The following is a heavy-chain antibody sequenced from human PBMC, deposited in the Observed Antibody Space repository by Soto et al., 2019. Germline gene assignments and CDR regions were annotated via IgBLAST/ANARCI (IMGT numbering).Heavy chain of an antibody. D-gene: IGHD6-13*01. CDR3: AREGVAAAIDY. Sequence: VQLVQSGAEVKNPGASVKVSCQASGYSFTTYAVIWVRQAPGQGLEWMGWIAPYTGKTVYAQHVQDRVIMTTDTSTGTAYMEMTSLPSDDTATYFCAREGVAAAIDYWGQGTLVTVSS. V-gene: IGHV1-18*01. J-gene: IGHJ4*02. CDR2: IAPYTGKT. CDR1: GYSFTTYA.